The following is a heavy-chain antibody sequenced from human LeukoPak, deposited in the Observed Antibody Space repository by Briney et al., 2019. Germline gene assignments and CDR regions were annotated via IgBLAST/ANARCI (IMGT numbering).Heavy chain of an antibody. CDR3: ARPPTQYNWNYAVNWFDP. Sequence: GASVKVSCKASGYTSTGYYMHWVRQAPGQGLEWMGWINPNSGGTNYAQKFQGRVTMTRDTSISTAYMELSRLRSDDTAVYYCARPPTQYNWNYAVNWFDPWGQGTLVTVSS. CDR1: GYTSTGYY. J-gene: IGHJ5*02. D-gene: IGHD1-7*01. V-gene: IGHV1-2*02. CDR2: INPNSGGT.